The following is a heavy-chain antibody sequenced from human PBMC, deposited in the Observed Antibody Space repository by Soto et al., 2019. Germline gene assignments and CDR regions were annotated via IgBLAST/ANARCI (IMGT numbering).Heavy chain of an antibody. Sequence: QVQLVQSGAEVKKPGASVKVSCKASGYTFTGYYMHWVRQAPGQGLEWMGWINPNSGGTNYAQKFQGWVTMTRDTSISTAYMELSRLRSDDTAVYYCARDPNYCSGGSCYSDRSPYNWFDPWGQGTLVTVSS. CDR1: GYTFTGYY. J-gene: IGHJ5*02. CDR2: INPNSGGT. D-gene: IGHD2-15*01. CDR3: ARDPNYCSGGSCYSDRSPYNWFDP. V-gene: IGHV1-2*04.